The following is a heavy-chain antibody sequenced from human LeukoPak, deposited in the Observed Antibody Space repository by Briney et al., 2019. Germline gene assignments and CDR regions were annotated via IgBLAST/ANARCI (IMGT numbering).Heavy chain of an antibody. D-gene: IGHD2-2*01. CDR3: ARGTPHCSSTSCPFDY. Sequence: GASVKVSCKASGGTFISYAISWVRQAPGQGLEWMGGIIPIFGTANYAQKFQGRVTITADESTSTAYKELSSLRSEDTAVYYCARGTPHCSSTSCPFDYWGQGTLVTVSS. CDR2: IIPIFGTA. CDR1: GGTFISYA. J-gene: IGHJ4*02. V-gene: IGHV1-69*13.